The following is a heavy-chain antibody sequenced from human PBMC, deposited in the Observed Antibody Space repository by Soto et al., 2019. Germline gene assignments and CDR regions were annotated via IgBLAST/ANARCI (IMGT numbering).Heavy chain of an antibody. Sequence: GSGPTLVNPTQTVTLTCTLSGFSLSTRGMCVSWIRQPPGKALEWLARIDWDDDKYYSTSLKTRLTISKDTSKNQVVLTMTNMDPVDTATYYCARIRNGDAPHFDYWGQGTLVTVSS. D-gene: IGHD2-2*01. V-gene: IGHV2-70*11. CDR3: ARIRNGDAPHFDY. CDR1: GFSLSTRGMC. CDR2: IDWDDDK. J-gene: IGHJ4*02.